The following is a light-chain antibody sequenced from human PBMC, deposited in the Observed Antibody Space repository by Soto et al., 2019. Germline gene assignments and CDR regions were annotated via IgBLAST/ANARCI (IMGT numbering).Light chain of an antibody. CDR2: DTS. Sequence: QAVVTQEPSLTVSPGGTVTLTCSSSTGAVTSGHYPYWFQQKPGQAPRTLIYDTSNKHSWTPTRFSGSLLGGKPALTLSGAQPEDEADYYCLVSDRGTRRVFGGGTQLPVL. CDR1: TGAVTSGHY. V-gene: IGLV7-46*01. J-gene: IGLJ2*01. CDR3: LVSDRGTRRV.